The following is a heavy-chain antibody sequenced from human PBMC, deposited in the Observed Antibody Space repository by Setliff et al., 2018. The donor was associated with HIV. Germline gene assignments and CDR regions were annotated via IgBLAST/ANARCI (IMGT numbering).Heavy chain of an antibody. CDR3: ARDQVSMVRAVRLVA. D-gene: IGHD3-10*01. V-gene: IGHV1-69*06. CDR1: GGTFSSYS. CDR2: ILPLFGTR. Sequence: SVQVSCKASGGTFSSYSISWVRRAPGQGLEWMGRILPLFGTRGYAQKFQGRVTITADKSTSTAYMELRSLRSEDTAVYYCARDQVSMVRAVRLVAWGQGSLGTAPQ. J-gene: IGHJ1*01.